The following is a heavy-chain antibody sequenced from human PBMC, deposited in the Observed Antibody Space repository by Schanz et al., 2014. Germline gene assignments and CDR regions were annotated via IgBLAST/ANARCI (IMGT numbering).Heavy chain of an antibody. CDR1: GGSINSDAFY. V-gene: IGHV4-31*03. D-gene: IGHD6-6*01. CDR3: ARDRLAAQWIDS. CDR2: IYYSGGT. J-gene: IGHJ4*02. Sequence: QVQLQESGPGVVKPSQTLSLTCTVSGGSINSDAFYWTWIRQHPGKGLEWVGYIYYSGGTYYSPSLKSRVSISLDTSKNQFSLNLSSVTAADTAVYYCARDRLAAQWIDSWGQGTLVTVSS.